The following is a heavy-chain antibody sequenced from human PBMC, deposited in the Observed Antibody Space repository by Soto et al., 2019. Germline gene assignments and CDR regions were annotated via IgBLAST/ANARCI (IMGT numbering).Heavy chain of an antibody. CDR3: ARERGEFYYYDSSGYYPGWFDP. CDR2: IYYSGST. CDR1: GGSISSYY. V-gene: IGHV4-59*01. Sequence: QVQLQESGPGLVKPSETLSLTCTVSGGSISSYYWSWIRQPPGKGLEWIGYIYYSGSTNYNPSLKSRVTISVDTSKNQFALKLSSVTAADTAVYYCARERGEFYYYDSSGYYPGWFDPWGQGTLVTVSA. J-gene: IGHJ5*02. D-gene: IGHD3-22*01.